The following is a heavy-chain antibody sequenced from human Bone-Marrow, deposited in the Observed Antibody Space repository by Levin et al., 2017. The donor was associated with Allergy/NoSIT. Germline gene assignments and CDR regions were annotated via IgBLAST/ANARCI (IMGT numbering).Heavy chain of an antibody. CDR3: ARVRLGQLWFFDY. J-gene: IGHJ4*02. D-gene: IGHD5-18*01. Sequence: GESLKISCAASGFTFSDYYMSWIRQAPGKGLEWVSYISSSGSTIYYADSVKGRFTISRDNAKNSLYLQMNSLRAEDTAVYYCARVRLGQLWFFDYWGQGTLVTVSS. CDR1: GFTFSDYY. V-gene: IGHV3-11*01. CDR2: ISSSGSTI.